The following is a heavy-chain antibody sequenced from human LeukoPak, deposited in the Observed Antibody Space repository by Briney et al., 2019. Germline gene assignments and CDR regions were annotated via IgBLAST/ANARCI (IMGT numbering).Heavy chain of an antibody. J-gene: IGHJ4*02. Sequence: SETLSLTCTVSGGSISRYFWSWIRQPAGKGLEWIGRIYTSGSTNYNPSLKSRVTISVDTSKNQFSLKLSSVTAADTAVYYCARVSWGVYGSYQEATHFDYWGQGTLVTVSS. D-gene: IGHD1-26*01. CDR1: GGSISRYF. CDR3: ARVSWGVYGSYQEATHFDY. CDR2: IYTSGST. V-gene: IGHV4-4*07.